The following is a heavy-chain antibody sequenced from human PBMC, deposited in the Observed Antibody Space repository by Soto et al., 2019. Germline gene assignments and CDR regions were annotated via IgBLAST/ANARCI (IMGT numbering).Heavy chain of an antibody. J-gene: IGHJ5*02. V-gene: IGHV1-3*01. CDR3: AREGPGGFDP. CDR1: GYTFRSYA. CDR2: INAANDNT. Sequence: QVRLVQSGAEVKKPGTSVKVSCKASGYTFRSYAMDWVRQAPGQRLEWMGRINAANDNTKYSQKFEGRVTITRDTSASIVFMELSSLRSEDTAVYYCAREGPGGFDPWGQGTLVTVSS.